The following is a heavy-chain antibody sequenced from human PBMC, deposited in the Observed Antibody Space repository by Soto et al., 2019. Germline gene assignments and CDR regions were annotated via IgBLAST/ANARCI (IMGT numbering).Heavy chain of an antibody. CDR1: GYSFTSYW. Sequence: GESLKISCKGSGYSFTSYWMSWVRQMPGKGLEWMGRIDPSDSYTNYSPSFQGHVTISADKSISAAYLQWSSLKASDTAMYYCASAAGTYYYCGMDVWGQGTTVTVYS. V-gene: IGHV5-10-1*01. CDR2: IDPSDSYT. CDR3: ASAAGTYYYCGMDV. D-gene: IGHD6-13*01. J-gene: IGHJ6*02.